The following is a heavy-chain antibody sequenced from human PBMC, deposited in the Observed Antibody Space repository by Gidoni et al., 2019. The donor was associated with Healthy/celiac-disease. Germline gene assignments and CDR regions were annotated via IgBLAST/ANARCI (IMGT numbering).Heavy chain of an antibody. V-gene: IGHV4-59*01. CDR2: IYYSGST. J-gene: IGHJ4*02. CDR3: ARTGITIFGPAHARYFDY. CDR1: GGSISSYY. D-gene: IGHD3-3*01. Sequence: QVQLQESGPGLVKPSETLSLTRTVSGGSISSYYWSWIRQPPGKGLEWIGYIYYSGSTNYNPSLKSRVTISVDTSKNQFSLKLSSVTAADTAVYYCARTGITIFGPAHARYFDYWGQGTLVTVSS.